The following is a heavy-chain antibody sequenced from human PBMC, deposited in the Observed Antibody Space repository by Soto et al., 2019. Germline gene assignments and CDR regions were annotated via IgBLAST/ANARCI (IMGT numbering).Heavy chain of an antibody. Sequence: ASVKVSCKASGYSFTSYAMHWVRQAPGQRLEWMGWINAGNGNTKYSQKFQGRVTITRDTSASTAYMELSSLRSEDTAVYYCARDRGSSSWYFDYWGQGTLVTVSS. CDR3: ARDRGSSSWYFDY. J-gene: IGHJ4*02. D-gene: IGHD6-13*01. V-gene: IGHV1-3*01. CDR2: INAGNGNT. CDR1: GYSFTSYA.